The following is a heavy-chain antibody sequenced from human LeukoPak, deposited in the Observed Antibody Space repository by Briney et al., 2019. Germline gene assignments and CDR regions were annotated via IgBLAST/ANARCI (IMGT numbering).Heavy chain of an antibody. CDR3: ARGYTMTDAFDI. CDR1: GGTFSSYA. J-gene: IGHJ3*02. Sequence: ASVKVSCRASGGTFSSYAISWARQAPGQGLEWMGGIIPIFGTANYAQKFQGRVTITTDESTSTAYMELSSLRSEDTAVYYRARGYTMTDAFDIWGQGTMVTVSS. V-gene: IGHV1-69*05. D-gene: IGHD3-22*01. CDR2: IIPIFGTA.